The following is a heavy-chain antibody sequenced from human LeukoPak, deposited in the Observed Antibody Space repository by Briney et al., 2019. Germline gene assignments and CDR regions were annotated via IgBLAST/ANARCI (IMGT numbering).Heavy chain of an antibody. J-gene: IGHJ5*02. CDR2: MNPNSGNT. V-gene: IGHV1-8*02. CDR3: ARECQLLGTVYNYFDP. Sequence: GASVEVSCKASGYTFTSYGISWVRQAPGQGLEWMGWMNPNSGNTGYAQKFQGRVTMTRNTSISTAYMELTSLRSEDTAVYYCARECQLLGTVYNYFDPWGQGTLVTVSS. D-gene: IGHD2-2*01. CDR1: GYTFTSYG.